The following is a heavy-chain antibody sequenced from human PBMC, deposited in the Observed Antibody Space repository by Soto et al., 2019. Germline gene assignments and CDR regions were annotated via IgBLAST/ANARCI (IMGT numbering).Heavy chain of an antibody. CDR1: DDSISSGNW. D-gene: IGHD2-2*01. J-gene: IGHJ4*02. V-gene: IGHV4-4*02. Sequence: SETLSLTCAVSDDSISSGNWWIWVRQPPGKGLEWIGEIHHSGSTYYNPSLKSRITMSVDTSKNQLYLKLSSVTAADTAVYYCARADRTMPAPAPVYWGQGTLVTVSS. CDR2: IHHSGST. CDR3: ARADRTMPAPAPVY.